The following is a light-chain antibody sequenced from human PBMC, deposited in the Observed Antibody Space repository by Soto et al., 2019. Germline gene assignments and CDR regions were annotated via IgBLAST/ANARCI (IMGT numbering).Light chain of an antibody. CDR2: GNS. V-gene: IGLV1-40*01. J-gene: IGLJ3*02. CDR1: SSNIGAGYD. Sequence: QSVLTQPPSVSGAPGQRVTISCTGSSSNIGAGYDVHWYQQLPGTAPKLLIYGNSNRPSGVPDRFSGSNSGTSASLAITGLQAEDEADYYCQSYDSSLSVGVFGGGTKVTVL. CDR3: QSYDSSLSVGV.